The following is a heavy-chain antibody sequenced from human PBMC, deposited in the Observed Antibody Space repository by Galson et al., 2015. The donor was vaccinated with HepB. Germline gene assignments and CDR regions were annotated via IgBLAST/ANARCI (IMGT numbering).Heavy chain of an antibody. Sequence: SETLSLTCAVYGGSFSGYYWSWIRQPPGKGLEWIGEINHSGSTNYNPSLKSRVTIPVDTSKNQFSLKLSSVTAADTAVYYCARGHDYYGSGSYYRRYYYYGMDVWGQGTTVTVSS. V-gene: IGHV4-34*01. CDR3: ARGHDYYGSGSYYRRYYYYGMDV. CDR1: GGSFSGYY. J-gene: IGHJ6*02. D-gene: IGHD3-10*01. CDR2: INHSGST.